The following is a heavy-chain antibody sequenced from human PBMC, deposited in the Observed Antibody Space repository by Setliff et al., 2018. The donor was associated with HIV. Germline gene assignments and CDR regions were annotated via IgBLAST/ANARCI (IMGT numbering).Heavy chain of an antibody. CDR1: GGSISSGTYY. Sequence: PSETLSLTCTVSGGSISSGTYYWSWIRQPAGKGLEWIGHIYSTGNTNYNSSLKSRVTMSIETSKNQFSLKLTSVTAAGTAVYYCARDDDKLFDYWGQGALVTVSS. V-gene: IGHV4-61*09. D-gene: IGHD3-22*01. CDR3: ARDDDKLFDY. J-gene: IGHJ4*02. CDR2: IYSTGNT.